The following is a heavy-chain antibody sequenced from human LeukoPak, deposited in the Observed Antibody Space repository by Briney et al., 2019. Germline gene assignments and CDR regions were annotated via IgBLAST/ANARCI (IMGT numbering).Heavy chain of an antibody. J-gene: IGHJ3*02. D-gene: IGHD1-26*01. CDR3: ARGGIITSYAFEI. CDR1: GFTFSTYA. V-gene: IGHV3-21*01. CDR2: ISSTSNYI. Sequence: GGSLRLSCAASGFTFSTYAISWVRQAPGKGLEWVSCISSTSNYIFYADSVRGRFTISRDNAKNSLYLQMNSLRAEDTAVYYCARGGIITSYAFEIWGQGAMVTVSS.